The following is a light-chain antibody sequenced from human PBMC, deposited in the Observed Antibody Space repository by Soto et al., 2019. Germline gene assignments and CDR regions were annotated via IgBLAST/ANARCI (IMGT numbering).Light chain of an antibody. CDR3: CSYGRSVV. Sequence: QSVLTQPAPVSGSPGQSITISCTGISNDVGTYNLVSWYQHHPGKAPKLIIYEASKRPSGVPNRFSGSKSGNTASLTISGLHAEDEADYYCCSYGRSVVFGGGTKLTVL. CDR1: SNDVGTYNL. J-gene: IGLJ2*01. CDR2: EAS. V-gene: IGLV2-23*01.